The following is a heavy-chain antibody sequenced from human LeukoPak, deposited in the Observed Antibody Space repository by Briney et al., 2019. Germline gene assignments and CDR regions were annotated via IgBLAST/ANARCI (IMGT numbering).Heavy chain of an antibody. Sequence: PGGSLRLSCAASGFTVSSIYMSWVRQAPGKGLEWVSVIYTTGITYYADSVKGRFTISRDNSKNTLYLQMNSLRAEDTAVYYCANAKTAVADTFDYWGQGTLVTVSS. V-gene: IGHV3-53*01. CDR3: ANAKTAVADTFDY. D-gene: IGHD6-19*01. J-gene: IGHJ4*02. CDR2: IYTTGIT. CDR1: GFTVSSIY.